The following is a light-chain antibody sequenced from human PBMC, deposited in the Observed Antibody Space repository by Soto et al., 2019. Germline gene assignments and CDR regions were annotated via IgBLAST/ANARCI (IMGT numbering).Light chain of an antibody. CDR3: SSYKVSVATYV. V-gene: IGLV2-14*01. CDR2: EVT. CDR1: SSDVGNGYDS. Sequence: QSVLTQPASVSGSPGQSITISCSGSSSDVGNGYDSVSWYQQHPGKAPKLIIYEVTNRPSGVSSRSSGSKSGNTASLTISGLQAEEEADHYCSSYKVSVATYVFAHGTKVNV. J-gene: IGLJ1*01.